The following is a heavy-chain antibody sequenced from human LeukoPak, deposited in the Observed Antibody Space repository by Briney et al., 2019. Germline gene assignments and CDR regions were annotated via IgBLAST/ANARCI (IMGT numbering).Heavy chain of an antibody. CDR2: IYYSGST. D-gene: IGHD5-24*01. Sequence: SETLSLTCAVYGGSFSGYYWSWIRQPPGKGLEWIGYIYYSGSTNYNPSLKSRVTISVDTSKNQFSLKLSSVTVVDTAVYYCARTPRNVYNYYFDYWGQGTLVTVSS. V-gene: IGHV4-59*01. CDR1: GGSFSGYY. CDR3: ARTPRNVYNYYFDY. J-gene: IGHJ4*02.